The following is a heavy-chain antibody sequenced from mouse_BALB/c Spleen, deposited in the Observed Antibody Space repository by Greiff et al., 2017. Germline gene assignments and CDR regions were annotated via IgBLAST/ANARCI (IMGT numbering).Heavy chain of an antibody. CDR1: GYSFTGYY. Sequence: VQLQQSGAELVKPGASVKLSCKASGYSFTGYYMHWVKQSHVKSLEWIGRINPYNGATSYNQNFKDKASLTVDKSSSTAYMELHSLTSEDSAVYYCAREVYDGYYVGFAYWGQGTLVTVSA. D-gene: IGHD2-3*01. CDR2: INPYNGAT. V-gene: IGHV1-34*02. J-gene: IGHJ3*01. CDR3: AREVYDGYYVGFAY.